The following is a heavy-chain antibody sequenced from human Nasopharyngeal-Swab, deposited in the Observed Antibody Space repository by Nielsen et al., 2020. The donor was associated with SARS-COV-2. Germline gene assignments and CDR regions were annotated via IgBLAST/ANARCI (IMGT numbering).Heavy chain of an antibody. V-gene: IGHV3-74*01. CDR2: LNSEGSST. J-gene: IGHJ6*03. Sequence: GESLKISCKASGFTFSSFWMHWVRQAPGKGLVWVSRLNSEGSSTSYADSVQGRFTISRDNAKNTLFLQMNSVRVEDTAVYYCVGQSPEGYYYYYMDVWGTGTTVTVSS. CDR3: VGQSPEGYYYYYMDV. CDR1: GFTFSSFW.